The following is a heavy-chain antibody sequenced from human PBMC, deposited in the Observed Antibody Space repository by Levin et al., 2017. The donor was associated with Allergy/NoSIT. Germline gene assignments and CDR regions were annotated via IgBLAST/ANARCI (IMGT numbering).Heavy chain of an antibody. Sequence: SETLSLTCTVSGASISRGSYYWTWIRQLPGKGLEWIGFIPHSGSASYNPSLRSRLTLSLDTSKNQFSLKLASVTVADTAVYYCARDECAWFGECYGPDVWGQGTTVIVSS. CDR1: GASISRGSYY. D-gene: IGHD3-10*01. V-gene: IGHV4-31*03. CDR3: ARDECAWFGECYGPDV. J-gene: IGHJ6*02. CDR2: IPHSGSA.